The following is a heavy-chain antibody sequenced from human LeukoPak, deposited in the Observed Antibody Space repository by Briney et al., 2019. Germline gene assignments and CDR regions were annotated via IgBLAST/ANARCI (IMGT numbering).Heavy chain of an antibody. CDR1: GFTFSSYW. D-gene: IGHD1-1*01. V-gene: IGHV3-74*03. Sequence: GGSLRLSCAASGFTFSSYWMNWVRQAPGKGLVWVSRINTDRSSTTYADSVKGRFTISRDNAKNTLYLQMNSLRAEDTAVYYCASGLDDFDYWGQETLVTVSS. CDR3: ASGLDDFDY. J-gene: IGHJ4*02. CDR2: INTDRSST.